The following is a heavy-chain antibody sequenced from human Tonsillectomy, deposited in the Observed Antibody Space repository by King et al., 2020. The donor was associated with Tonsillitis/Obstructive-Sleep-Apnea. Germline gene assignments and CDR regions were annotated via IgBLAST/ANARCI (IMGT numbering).Heavy chain of an antibody. CDR2: ISYDGSNK. D-gene: IGHD3-3*01. CDR3: ARDLHDFWSAQPWEYYFDS. J-gene: IGHJ4*02. CDR1: GFTFSSYA. Sequence: VQLVESGGGVVQPGRSLRLSCAASGFTFSSYAMHWVRQAPGKGLEWVALISYDGSNKYYVDSVKGRFTISRDNSKNTLYLQMNSLRAEDTAVYYCARDLHDFWSAQPWEYYFDSWGQGTLVTVSS. V-gene: IGHV3-30*04.